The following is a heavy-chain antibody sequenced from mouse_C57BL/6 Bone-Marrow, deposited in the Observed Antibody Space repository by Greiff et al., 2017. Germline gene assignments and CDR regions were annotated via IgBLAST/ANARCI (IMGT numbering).Heavy chain of an antibody. CDR3: ARRGGKYAMDY. J-gene: IGHJ4*01. CDR1: GYTFTDYY. V-gene: IGHV1-19*01. CDR2: INPYNGGT. D-gene: IGHD1-1*01. Sequence: EVQLQQSGPVLVKPGASVKMSCKASGYTFTDYYMNWVKQSHGKSLEWIGVINPYNGGTSYNQKFKGKATLTVDKSPSTAYMELNSLTSEDSAVYYCARRGGKYAMDYWGKGTSVTVSS.